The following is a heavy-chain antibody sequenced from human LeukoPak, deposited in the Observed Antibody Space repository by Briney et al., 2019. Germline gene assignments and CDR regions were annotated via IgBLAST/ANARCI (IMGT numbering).Heavy chain of an antibody. D-gene: IGHD3-22*01. Sequence: ASVKVSCKASGYTFTGYYMHWVRQAPGQGLEWMGWINPNSGGTNYAQKFQGRVTMTRDMSTSTVYMELSSVRSEDTAVYYCAREPFADYDSSGNLPSPFDYWGQGTLVTVSS. V-gene: IGHV1-2*02. J-gene: IGHJ4*02. CDR3: AREPFADYDSSGNLPSPFDY. CDR1: GYTFTGYY. CDR2: INPNSGGT.